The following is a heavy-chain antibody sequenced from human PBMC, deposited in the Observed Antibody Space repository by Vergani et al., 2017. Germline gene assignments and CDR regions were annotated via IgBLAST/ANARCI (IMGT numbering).Heavy chain of an antibody. V-gene: IGHV3-48*01. CDR2: ISSGSSTT. Sequence: EVQLVESGGGLVQPGGSLRLSCAASGFTFSSYSMNWVRQAPGKGLEWVSYISSGSSTTYYADSVKGRITISRDNAKNSVYLQMNSLRAEDTAVYYCARAPHLPLTGVDYWGQGTLVTVSS. CDR1: GFTFSSYS. CDR3: ARAPHLPLTGVDY. J-gene: IGHJ4*02. D-gene: IGHD7-27*01.